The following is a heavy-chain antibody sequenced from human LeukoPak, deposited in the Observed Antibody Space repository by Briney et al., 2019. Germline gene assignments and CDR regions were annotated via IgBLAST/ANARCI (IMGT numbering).Heavy chain of an antibody. CDR1: GFTFSTYG. J-gene: IGHJ4*02. V-gene: IGHV3-7*01. D-gene: IGHD1-26*01. CDR2: IKGDESAR. CDR3: ARDVVGSLDY. Sequence: GGSLRLSCAASGFTFSTYGMGWVRQAPGKGLEWVANIKGDESARHQADSVKGRFTISRDNTRNSLYLQMTNLRGDDTAVYYCARDVVGSLDYWGQGPLVTVSS.